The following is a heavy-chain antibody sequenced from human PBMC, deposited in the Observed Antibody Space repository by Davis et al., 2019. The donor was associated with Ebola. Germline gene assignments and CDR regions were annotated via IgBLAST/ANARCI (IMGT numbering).Heavy chain of an antibody. CDR1: GGSISSHY. CDR2: IYYSGST. J-gene: IGHJ2*01. CDR3: ARDTSSTITVYWYFDL. V-gene: IGHV4-59*11. Sequence: PSETLSLTCTVSGGSISSHYWSWIRQPPGKGLEWIGYIYYSGSTNYSPSLKSRVTISVDTSKNQFSLKLSSVTAADTAVYYCARDTSSTITVYWYFDLWGRGTLVTVSS. D-gene: IGHD6-13*01.